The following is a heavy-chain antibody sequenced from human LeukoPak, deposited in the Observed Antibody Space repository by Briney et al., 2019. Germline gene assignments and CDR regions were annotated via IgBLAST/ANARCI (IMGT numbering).Heavy chain of an antibody. J-gene: IGHJ3*02. CDR3: ARGGWFGELFDAFDI. V-gene: IGHV4-39*07. CDR1: GFTFSSYG. Sequence: GSLRLSCAASGFTFSSYGMSWVRQAPGKGLEWIGSIYYSGSTYYNPSLKSRVTISVDTSKNQFSLKLSSVTAADTAVYYCARGGWFGELFDAFDIWGQGTMVTVSS. CDR2: IYYSGST. D-gene: IGHD3-10*01.